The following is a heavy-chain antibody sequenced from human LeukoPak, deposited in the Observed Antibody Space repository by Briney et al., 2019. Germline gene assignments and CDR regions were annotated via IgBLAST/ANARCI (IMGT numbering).Heavy chain of an antibody. CDR2: IRYDGSNK. D-gene: IGHD2-8*01. CDR3: KMVYARGMYYYMDV. Sequence: PGGSLRLSCAASGFTFSSYGMHWVRLAPGKGLEWVAFIRYDGSNKYYADSVKGRFTISRDNSKNTLYLQMNSLRAEDTAVYYCKMVYARGMYYYMDVWGKGTTVTVSS. V-gene: IGHV3-30*02. J-gene: IGHJ6*03. CDR1: GFTFSSYG.